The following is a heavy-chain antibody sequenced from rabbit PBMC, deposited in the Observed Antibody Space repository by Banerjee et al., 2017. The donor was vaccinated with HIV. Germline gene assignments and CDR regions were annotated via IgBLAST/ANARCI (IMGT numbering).Heavy chain of an antibody. CDR1: GFSFSSSYY. Sequence: QQQLEESGGGLVQPEGSLTLTCTASGFSFSSSYYMCWVRQAPGKGLEWIGCIGTGSGTTYYASWAKGRFTISSTSSTTVTLQMTSLTAADTANYFCARRGTYDDYGDSLNLWGQGTLVTVS. CDR2: IGTGSGTT. CDR3: ARRGTYDDYGDSLNL. V-gene: IGHV1S45*01. D-gene: IGHD2-1*01. J-gene: IGHJ4*01.